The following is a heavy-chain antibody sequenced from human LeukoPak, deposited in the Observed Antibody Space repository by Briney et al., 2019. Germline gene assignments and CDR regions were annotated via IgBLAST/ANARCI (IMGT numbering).Heavy chain of an antibody. D-gene: IGHD2-21*01. CDR1: GFYFNPYW. CDR2: ISHDGYST. J-gene: IGHJ4*02. CDR3: AREYYSSFDY. V-gene: IGHV3-7*01. Sequence: GGSLRLSCVASGFYFNPYWMAWVRHAPGKGLEWVATISHDGYSTLYVDSVRGRFSISRDNAQNSLFLQMSSLRVDDTAVYYCAREYYSSFDYWGQGALVTVSS.